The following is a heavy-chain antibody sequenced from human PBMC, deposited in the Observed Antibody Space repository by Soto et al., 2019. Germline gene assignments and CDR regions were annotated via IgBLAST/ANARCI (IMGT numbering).Heavy chain of an antibody. CDR2: FIPIFGTA. CDR3: ARDLYSSSSIWGFDY. CDR1: GGTFSSYG. J-gene: IGHJ4*02. Sequence: SVKVSCKASGGTFSSYGISWVRQAPGQGLQWMGGFIPIFGTADYAQKFQGRLTITADESTSTAYMELRSLRSEDTAVYYCARDLYSSSSIWGFDYWGQGTLVTVYS. D-gene: IGHD6-6*01. V-gene: IGHV1-69*13.